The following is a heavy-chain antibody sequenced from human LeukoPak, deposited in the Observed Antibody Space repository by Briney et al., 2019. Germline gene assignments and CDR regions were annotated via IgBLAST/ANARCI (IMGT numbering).Heavy chain of an antibody. CDR2: IKSKTDGGTT. D-gene: IGHD6-13*01. Sequence: GGSLRLSCAASGFTFSNAWMSWVRQAPGKGLEWVGRIKSKTDGGTTDYAAPVKGRFTISRDDSKNTLYLQMNSLKTEDTAVYYCTTDLPSAAGKDYYYYGMDVWGQGTTVTVSS. V-gene: IGHV3-15*01. CDR3: TTDLPSAAGKDYYYYGMDV. J-gene: IGHJ6*02. CDR1: GFTFSNAW.